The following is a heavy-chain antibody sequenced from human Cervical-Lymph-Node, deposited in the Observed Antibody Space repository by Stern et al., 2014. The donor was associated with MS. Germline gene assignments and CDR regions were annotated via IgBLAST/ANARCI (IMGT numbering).Heavy chain of an antibody. D-gene: IGHD3-16*01. Sequence: QVQLVQSGGGVVQPGRSLRLSCVVSGFTFDSYSMNWVRQTPGKGLEWVALISHDGHNKYYADSVKGRFTISRDNSNRTLYLLMDSLHPKDTALYYCARESLGRSPRLFDYWGQGALVTVTS. CDR2: ISHDGHNK. J-gene: IGHJ4*02. CDR1: GFTFDSYS. CDR3: ARESLGRSPRLFDY. V-gene: IGHV3-30-3*01.